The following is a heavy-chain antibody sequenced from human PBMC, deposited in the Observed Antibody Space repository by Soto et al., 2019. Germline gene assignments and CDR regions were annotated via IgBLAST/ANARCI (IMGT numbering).Heavy chain of an antibody. CDR2: IWYDGSNK. J-gene: IGHJ4*02. V-gene: IGHV3-33*01. CDR3: ATDLSSWYYFDY. D-gene: IGHD6-13*01. Sequence: QVQLVESGGGVVQPGRSLRLSCAASGFTFSSYGMHWVRQAPGKGLEWVAVIWYDGSNKYYADSVKGRFTISRDNSKNTLYLQMNSLRAEDTAVYYCATDLSSWYYFDYWGQGTLVTVSS. CDR1: GFTFSSYG.